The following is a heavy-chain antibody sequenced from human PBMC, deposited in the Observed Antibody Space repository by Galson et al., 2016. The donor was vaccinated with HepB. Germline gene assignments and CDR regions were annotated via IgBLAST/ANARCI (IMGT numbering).Heavy chain of an antibody. D-gene: IGHD1-1*01. CDR3: AKERLVRRIFDH. V-gene: IGHV3-23*01. Sequence: SLRLSCAASGFVFSNFGLSWVRQAPGKGLQWFASISTRRTTSYSDSVQGRFTISRDNSNNTLYLQMNGLRAEDTAVYYCAKERLVRRIFDHWSQGTLLTVSS. J-gene: IGHJ4*02. CDR2: ISTRRTT. CDR1: GFVFSNFG.